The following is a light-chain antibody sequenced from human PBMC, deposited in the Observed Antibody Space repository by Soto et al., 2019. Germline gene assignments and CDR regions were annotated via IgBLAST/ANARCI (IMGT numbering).Light chain of an antibody. Sequence: QSVLTQPRSVSGSPGQSVTISCTGTSSDVGGYNYVSWYQQHPGKAPKLMIYDVVQRPSGVPDRFSGSKSGTTASLIISGLQAEDEADYFCCSYADGQTLAFGGGTKVTVL. CDR1: SSDVGGYNY. V-gene: IGLV2-11*01. J-gene: IGLJ2*01. CDR2: DVV. CDR3: CSYADGQTLA.